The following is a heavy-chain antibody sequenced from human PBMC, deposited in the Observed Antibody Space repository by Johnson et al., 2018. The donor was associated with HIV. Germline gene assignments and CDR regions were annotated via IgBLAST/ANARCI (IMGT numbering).Heavy chain of an antibody. CDR2: IRSSGSTI. CDR1: GFTFSDYY. Sequence: QVQLVESGGGVVRPGGSLRLSCAASGFTFSDYYMSWIRQAPGKGLEWVSYIRSSGSTIYYADSVKGRFTISRDNAKNSLYLQMNSLRAEDTAVYYCARVQIISGFNWHYYESSIDAVDIWGQGTMVTVSS. J-gene: IGHJ3*02. D-gene: IGHD3-22*01. V-gene: IGHV3-11*04. CDR3: ARVQIISGFNWHYYESSIDAVDI.